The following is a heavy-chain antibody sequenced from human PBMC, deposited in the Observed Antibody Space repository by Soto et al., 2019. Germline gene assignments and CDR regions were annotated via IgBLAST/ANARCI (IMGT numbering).Heavy chain of an antibody. D-gene: IGHD6-13*01. V-gene: IGHV1-69*02. CDR1: GGTFSSYT. CDR2: IIPILGIA. CDR3: ATLRYSSSWYVLDF. Sequence: QVQLVQSGAEVKKPGSSVKVSCKASGGTFSSYTISWVRQAPGQGLEWMGRIIPILGIANYAQKFQGRVTITADKSTSTAYMELSSLRSEDTAVYYCATLRYSSSWYVLDFWGQGTLATVSS. J-gene: IGHJ4*02.